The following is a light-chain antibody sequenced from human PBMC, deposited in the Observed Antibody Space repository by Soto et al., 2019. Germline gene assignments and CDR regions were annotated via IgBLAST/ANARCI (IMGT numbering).Light chain of an antibody. Sequence: EIVLTQSPGTLSSSPGERATLSCRASQSVRNSLLAWYQQKPGQPPRLLIYDASTRATATPERFSGSGSGTDFTLTISRLEPEDFAAYYCQQYDTIVQTFGQGTKVDIK. CDR3: QQYDTIVQT. CDR1: QSVRNSL. CDR2: DAS. V-gene: IGKV3-20*01. J-gene: IGKJ1*01.